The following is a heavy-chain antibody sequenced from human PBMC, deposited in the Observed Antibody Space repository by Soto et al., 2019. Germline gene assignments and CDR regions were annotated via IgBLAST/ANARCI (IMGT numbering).Heavy chain of an antibody. CDR3: AKDTSTILGVVSYADAFDI. D-gene: IGHD3-3*01. Sequence: QVQLVASGGGVVQPGRSLRLSCAASGFTFSSYGMHWVRPAPGKGLEWVSVISYDGSNKYYADSVKDRFTISRDNSKNTRYLQMHCLRAEDTAVYYCAKDTSTILGVVSYADAFDIWGQGTMVTVSA. CDR1: GFTFSSYG. CDR2: ISYDGSNK. V-gene: IGHV3-30*18. J-gene: IGHJ3*02.